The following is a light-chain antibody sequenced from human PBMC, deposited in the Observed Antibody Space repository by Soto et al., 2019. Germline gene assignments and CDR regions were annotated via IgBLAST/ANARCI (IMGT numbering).Light chain of an antibody. CDR3: QQYASSPGT. J-gene: IGKJ1*01. CDR2: GAS. Sequence: EIVLTQSPGTLSLSPGERATLSCRASQSVTSNYLAWYQQKPGQAPRLLIFGASIRDTGIPDRFSGSGSGTDFTLTISRLEPEDFAVYYCQQYASSPGTFGQGTKVEIK. CDR1: QSVTSNY. V-gene: IGKV3-20*01.